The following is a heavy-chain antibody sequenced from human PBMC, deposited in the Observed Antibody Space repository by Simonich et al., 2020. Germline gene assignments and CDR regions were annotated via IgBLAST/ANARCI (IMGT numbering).Heavy chain of an antibody. CDR2: SNPSLGTA. Sequence: QVQLVQSGAEVKKPGSSVKVSCKASGGTFSSYAISWVRQAPRQGLEWMGGSNPSLGTANYAQKVQCRVTSTADESTSTAYMELSSLRSEDTAVYYCARESHPSQMVRGVSYYYYGMDVWGQGTTVTVSS. J-gene: IGHJ6*02. CDR3: ARESHPSQMVRGVSYYYYGMDV. CDR1: GGTFSSYA. V-gene: IGHV1-69*13. D-gene: IGHD3-10*01.